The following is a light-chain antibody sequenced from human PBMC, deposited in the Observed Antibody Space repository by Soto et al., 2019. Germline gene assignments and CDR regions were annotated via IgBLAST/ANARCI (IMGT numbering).Light chain of an antibody. CDR1: QSVDSRY. Sequence: EIAMTQSPATLSLSPGEGASLSCRASQSVDSRYLSWYQQKPGQAPRLLIYGASTRATGIPARFGGSGSGTDLTLTISSLQPEDFAVYYCQQDYNLPLTFGGGTKV. CDR2: GAS. J-gene: IGKJ4*01. CDR3: QQDYNLPLT. V-gene: IGKV3D-7*01.